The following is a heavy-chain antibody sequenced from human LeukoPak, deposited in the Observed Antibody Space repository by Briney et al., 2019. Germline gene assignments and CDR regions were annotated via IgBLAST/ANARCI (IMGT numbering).Heavy chain of an antibody. CDR2: IWYDETFK. CDR3: AKDPHGSYGPRYFFDS. J-gene: IGHJ4*02. D-gene: IGHD5-18*01. CDR1: GFTFSSYA. Sequence: PGRSLRLSCAASGFTFSSYAMHWVRQAPREGLEWVAVIWYDETFKYFADSVKGRFTKSRHNSKNTLYLHMNSLRAEDTALYYCAKDPHGSYGPRYFFDSWGQGTLVTVSS. V-gene: IGHV3-33*06.